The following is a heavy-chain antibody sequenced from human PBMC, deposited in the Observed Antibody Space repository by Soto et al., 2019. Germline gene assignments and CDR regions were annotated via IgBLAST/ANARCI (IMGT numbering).Heavy chain of an antibody. J-gene: IGHJ5*02. V-gene: IGHV4-61*01. CDR3: ARLDNWFDP. Sequence: SETLSLTCTVSGGSVSSDSYYWSWIRQAPGKGLEWIGYIFHRGRTNYNPSLKSRVTISVDTSKNPFSLNLSSVTAADTAVYYCARLDNWFDPWGQGTLVTVSS. CDR2: IFHRGRT. CDR1: GGSVSSDSYY.